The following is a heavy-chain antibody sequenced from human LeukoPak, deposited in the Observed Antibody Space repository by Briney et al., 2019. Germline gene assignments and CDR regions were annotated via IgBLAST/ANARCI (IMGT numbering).Heavy chain of an antibody. J-gene: IGHJ4*02. V-gene: IGHV4-30-2*01. Sequence: SETLSLTCAVSGGSISSGGYSWSWIQQPPGKGLEWIGYIYHSGSTYYNPSLKSRVTISVDRSKNQFSLKLSSVTAADTAVYYCARGNSSRYFDYWGQGTLVTVSS. D-gene: IGHD1-1*01. CDR3: ARGNSSRYFDY. CDR1: GGSISSGGYS. CDR2: IYHSGST.